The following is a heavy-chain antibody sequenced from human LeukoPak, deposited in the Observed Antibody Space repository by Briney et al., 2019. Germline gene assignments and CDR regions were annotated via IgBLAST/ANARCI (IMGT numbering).Heavy chain of an antibody. CDR1: GFTFSAYA. CDR3: VKEAYKYGYFDY. D-gene: IGHD5-18*01. J-gene: IGHJ4*02. V-gene: IGHV3-30*18. Sequence: GGSLRLSCEASGFTFSAYAMTWVRQAPGKGLEWVAVISYDGTDKYYADSVKGRFTISRDNSKSTLFLQVNSPRAEDTAVYYCVKEAYKYGYFDYWGQGTLVTVSS. CDR2: ISYDGTDK.